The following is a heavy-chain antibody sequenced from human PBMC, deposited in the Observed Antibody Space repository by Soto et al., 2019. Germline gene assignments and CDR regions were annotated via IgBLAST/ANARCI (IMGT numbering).Heavy chain of an antibody. CDR3: ARELHGGSYGMDV. CDR1: GFTFSNYD. Sequence: EVQLVESGGGLVQPGGSLRLSCAASGFTFSNYDMHWVHQVTGKGLEWVSGITTAGDTYYLGSVKGRFTISREKAKNSFYLQMNSLSAGDTAVYYCARELHGGSYGMDVWGQGTTVTVSS. J-gene: IGHJ6*02. V-gene: IGHV3-13*01. CDR2: ITTAGDT.